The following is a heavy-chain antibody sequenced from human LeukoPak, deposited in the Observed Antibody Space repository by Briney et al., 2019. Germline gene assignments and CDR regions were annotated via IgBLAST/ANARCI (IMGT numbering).Heavy chain of an antibody. Sequence: ASVKVSCKASGYTFTSYVINWVRPATGQRLEWMGWIDSNSVDKGYAQKFRGRVTITTNTSITTAYMELSSLKSEDTGVYYCARRTYNSGWKGDNWFDPWGQGTLVTVSS. CDR1: GYTFTSYV. V-gene: IGHV1-8*03. J-gene: IGHJ5*02. CDR3: ARRTYNSGWKGDNWFDP. D-gene: IGHD6-19*01. CDR2: IDSNSVDK.